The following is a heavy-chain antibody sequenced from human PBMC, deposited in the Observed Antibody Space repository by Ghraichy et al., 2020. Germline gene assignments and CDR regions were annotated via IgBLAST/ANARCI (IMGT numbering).Heavy chain of an antibody. Sequence: GGSLRLSCAASGFTFSSYAMSWVRQAPGKGLEWVSAISGSGGSTYYADSVRGRFTISRDNSKNTLYLQMNSLRAEDTAVYYCAKWRLSRSTRDAFDIWGQGTMVTVSS. CDR3: AKWRLSRSTRDAFDI. J-gene: IGHJ3*02. D-gene: IGHD2/OR15-2a*01. V-gene: IGHV3-23*01. CDR2: ISGSGGST. CDR1: GFTFSSYA.